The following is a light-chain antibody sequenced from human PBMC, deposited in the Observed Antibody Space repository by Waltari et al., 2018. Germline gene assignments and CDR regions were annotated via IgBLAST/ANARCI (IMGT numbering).Light chain of an antibody. CDR2: TTE. CDR3: AAWDDSLNGRV. Sequence: QSVVTQPPSLSGTPGQGLTVSCSESSSNIGRNGVSWYQQVPGTATKLLLHTTEAPPAAMPSRFSGSKSGTSASLAISGLQSEDEAHYYCAAWDDSLNGRVFGGGTKVTVL. J-gene: IGLJ2*01. V-gene: IGLV1-44*01. CDR1: SSNIGRNG.